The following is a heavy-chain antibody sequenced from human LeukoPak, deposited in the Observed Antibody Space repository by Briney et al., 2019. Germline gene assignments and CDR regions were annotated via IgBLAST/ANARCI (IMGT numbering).Heavy chain of an antibody. D-gene: IGHD4-11*01. CDR2: INTDGSST. J-gene: IGHJ4*02. V-gene: IGHV3-74*03. CDR1: GFTFSNYW. Sequence: GGSLRLSRAASGFTFSNYWMHWVRQAPGKGLVWVSRINTDGSSTTYADSVKGRFTISRDNSKNTLYLQMNSLRAEDTALYYCATSTVAKYDYWGQGTLVAVSS. CDR3: ATSTVAKYDY.